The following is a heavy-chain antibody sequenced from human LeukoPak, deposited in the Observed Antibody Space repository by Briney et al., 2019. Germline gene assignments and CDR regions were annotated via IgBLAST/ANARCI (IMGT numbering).Heavy chain of an antibody. J-gene: IGHJ5*02. CDR1: GGSISSHY. Sequence: SETLSLTCTVPGGSISSHYWSWIRQPPGKGLEWIGYIYYSGSTNYNPSLKSRVTISVDTSKNQFSLKLSSVTAADTAVYYCARDSSSGWQTWGQGTLVTVSS. V-gene: IGHV4-59*11. CDR3: ARDSSSGWQT. CDR2: IYYSGST. D-gene: IGHD6-19*01.